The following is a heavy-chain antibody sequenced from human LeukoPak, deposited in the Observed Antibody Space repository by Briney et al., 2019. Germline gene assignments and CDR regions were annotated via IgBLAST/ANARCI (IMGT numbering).Heavy chain of an antibody. CDR2: IAYHGTNE. CDR3: ARDRDFWGYGGMDV. J-gene: IGHJ6*02. V-gene: IGHV3-30-3*01. CDR1: GFNFSNHA. Sequence: GRSLRLSCVASGFNFSNHAMHWVRQTPGKGPECVAVIAYHGTNEYDADSVKGRFTTSRDNSKNRLYLQMKSLTPEDTAVYYCARDRDFWGYGGMDVWGQGTTDTVSS. D-gene: IGHD3-3*01.